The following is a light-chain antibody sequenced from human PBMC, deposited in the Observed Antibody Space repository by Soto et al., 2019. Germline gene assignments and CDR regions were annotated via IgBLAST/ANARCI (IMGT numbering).Light chain of an antibody. CDR2: EAS. V-gene: IGKV1-39*01. Sequence: IVWTRYATSECVYVRDRVSTTFRASQRISTYLKCYQKKPGKAPNLLIYEASRLQSGVPSRFSGSGGGTDFTLSISIVQPEDFATYFCQQSYLEPITFGQGSRLDI. CDR3: QQSYLEPIT. J-gene: IGKJ5*01. CDR1: QRISTY.